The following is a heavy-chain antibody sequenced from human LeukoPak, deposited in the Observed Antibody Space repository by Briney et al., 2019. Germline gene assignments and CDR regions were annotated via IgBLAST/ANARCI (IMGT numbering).Heavy chain of an antibody. V-gene: IGHV1-69*15. Sequence: SVKVSCKASGGTFSSYAITWVRQAPGQGLEWMGRIIPIFGTANYAQKFQGRVTITSDESTRTAYMELSSLRSEDTAMYYCASLGGSYAFDIWGQGTMVTVSS. J-gene: IGHJ3*02. CDR3: ASLGGSYAFDI. D-gene: IGHD1-26*01. CDR1: GGTFSSYA. CDR2: IIPIFGTA.